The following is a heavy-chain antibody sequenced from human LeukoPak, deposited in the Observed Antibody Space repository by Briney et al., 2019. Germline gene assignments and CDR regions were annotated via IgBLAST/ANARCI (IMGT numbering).Heavy chain of an antibody. D-gene: IGHD3-22*01. CDR2: ISYDGSNK. V-gene: IGHV3-30-3*01. CDR3: AVYVSSGYVDY. CDR1: GFTFSSYA. J-gene: IGHJ4*02. Sequence: GGSLRLSCAASGFTFSSYAMHWVRQAPGKGLEWVAVISYDGSNKYYADSVKGRFTISRDNSKNTLYLQMSSLRAEDTAVYYCAVYVSSGYVDYWGQGTLVTVSS.